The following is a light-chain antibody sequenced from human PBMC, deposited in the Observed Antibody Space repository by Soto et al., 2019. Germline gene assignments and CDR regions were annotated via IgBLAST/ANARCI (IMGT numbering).Light chain of an antibody. CDR2: SAS. Sequence: DIQMTQCPSSVSASVGDSVTITCRASQGVDNWIAWYQQKPGKDPNLLIYSASTLLDGVPSRFTGSGYGTDFTLTISGLQPEDSATYPCHQAVPFPLTFGGAA. CDR1: QGVDNW. V-gene: IGKV1-12*01. J-gene: IGKJ4*01. CDR3: HQAVPFPLT.